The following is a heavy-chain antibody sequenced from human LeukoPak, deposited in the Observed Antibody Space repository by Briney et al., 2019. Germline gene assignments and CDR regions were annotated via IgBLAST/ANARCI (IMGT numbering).Heavy chain of an antibody. J-gene: IGHJ5*02. CDR1: GGSFSGYY. CDR2: INHSGST. CDR3: ARTKRRVGMATIWFDP. D-gene: IGHD5-24*01. V-gene: IGHV4-34*01. Sequence: PSETLSLTCAVYGGSFSGYYWSWLRQPPGKGLEWIGEINHSGSTNYNPSLKSRVTISVDTSKNQFSLKLSSVTAADTAVYYCARTKRRVGMATIWFDPWGQGTLVTVSS.